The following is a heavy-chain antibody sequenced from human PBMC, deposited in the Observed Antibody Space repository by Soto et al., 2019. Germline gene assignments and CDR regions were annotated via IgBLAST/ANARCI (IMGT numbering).Heavy chain of an antibody. CDR2: SRNKNKNYST. CDR3: AQFTGNPHLGSLGTGV. Sequence: GGSLRLSCTVSGFIFSDHHIDWVRQAPGKGLEWVARSRNKNKNYSTEYAASVRGRFTISRDDSQRSLYLQMNSLKVEDTAVYYCAQFTGNPHLGSLGTGVWGPETTVTVSS. J-gene: IGHJ6*02. D-gene: IGHD3-16*01. V-gene: IGHV3-72*01. CDR1: GFIFSDHH.